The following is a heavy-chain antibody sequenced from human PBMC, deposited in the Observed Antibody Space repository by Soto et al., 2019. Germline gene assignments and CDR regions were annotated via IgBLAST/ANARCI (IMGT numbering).Heavy chain of an antibody. Sequence: SSVKVSRKASCYTFTNYGISWVRQAPGQGLEWMGWISAYNGNTNYAQNLQGRVTMTTDTSTSTAYMELRSLRSDDTAVYYCARVDVLRFLELLIWGQGTLVTVSS. D-gene: IGHD3-3*01. CDR1: CYTFTNYG. J-gene: IGHJ4*02. CDR2: ISAYNGNT. CDR3: ARVDVLRFLELLI. V-gene: IGHV1-18*04.